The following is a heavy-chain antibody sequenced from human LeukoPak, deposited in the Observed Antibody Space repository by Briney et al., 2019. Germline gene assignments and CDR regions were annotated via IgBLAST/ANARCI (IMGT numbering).Heavy chain of an antibody. J-gene: IGHJ3*02. Sequence: AETLSLTCTVSGDSMSDYFWTWIRQPPGKTLEWIGSIYSSGSTYYNPSLKSRVIIMIDTPKNHFSLTLSSVTAADTAVYYCARSDGYGLVGIWGQGTMVTVSS. CDR2: IYSSGST. CDR1: GDSMSDYF. V-gene: IGHV4-59*12. D-gene: IGHD3-10*01. CDR3: ARSDGYGLVGI.